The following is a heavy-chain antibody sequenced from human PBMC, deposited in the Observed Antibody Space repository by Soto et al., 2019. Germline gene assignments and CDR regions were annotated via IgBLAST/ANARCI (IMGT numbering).Heavy chain of an antibody. D-gene: IGHD1-26*01. Sequence: GGSLRLSCAASGFTFSSYAMHWVRQAPGKGLEWVAVISYDGSNKYYADSVKGRFTISRDNSKNTLYLQMNNLRAEDTAVYYCARDRVGATLSGEWFDPWGQGTLVPVSS. J-gene: IGHJ5*02. CDR3: ARDRVGATLSGEWFDP. V-gene: IGHV3-30-3*01. CDR1: GFTFSSYA. CDR2: ISYDGSNK.